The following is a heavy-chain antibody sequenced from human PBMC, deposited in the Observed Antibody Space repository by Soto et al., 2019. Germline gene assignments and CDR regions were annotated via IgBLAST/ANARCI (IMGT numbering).Heavy chain of an antibody. Sequence: SETLSLTCTVSGGSISSSSYFWGWIRQPPGKGLEWIGSIYYSGSTYYNPSLKSRVTISVDTSKNQFSLKLISVTAADTAVYYCARHFVAVVIKGWGYWGQGTLVTVSS. CDR3: ARHFVAVVIKGWGY. CDR2: IYYSGST. V-gene: IGHV4-39*01. CDR1: GGSISSSSYF. J-gene: IGHJ4*02. D-gene: IGHD3-22*01.